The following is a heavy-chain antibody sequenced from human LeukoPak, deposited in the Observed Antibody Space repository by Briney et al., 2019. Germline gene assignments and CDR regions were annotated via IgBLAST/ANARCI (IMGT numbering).Heavy chain of an antibody. D-gene: IGHD5/OR15-5a*01. CDR2: ISRSGAMI. V-gene: IGHV3-11*01. J-gene: IGHJ6*03. Sequence: GGSLRPSCVASGITFSDYYMSWIRQAPGKGLEWVSYISRSGAMIYYADSVKGRFTISRDNAKNSTYLQMDSLRAEDTAVYYCARVGGHSVPARETASRYVDVWGKGTSVTVSS. CDR1: GITFSDYY. CDR3: ARVGGHSVPARETASRYVDV.